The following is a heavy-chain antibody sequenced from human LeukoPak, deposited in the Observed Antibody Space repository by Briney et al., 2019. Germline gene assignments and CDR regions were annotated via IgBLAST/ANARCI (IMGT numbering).Heavy chain of an antibody. CDR1: GFKFADYA. J-gene: IGHJ1*01. Sequence: GGSLRLSCAASGFKFADYAMHWVRRAPGQGLEWVTGINWNNDGIVYAASVKGRFTVSRDNAKNTLYLQMNGLRPEDTAFYYCARDDYNTLGYNFHHWGQGTLVTVSS. D-gene: IGHD1-1*01. V-gene: IGHV3-9*01. CDR2: INWNNDGI. CDR3: ARDDYNTLGYNFHH.